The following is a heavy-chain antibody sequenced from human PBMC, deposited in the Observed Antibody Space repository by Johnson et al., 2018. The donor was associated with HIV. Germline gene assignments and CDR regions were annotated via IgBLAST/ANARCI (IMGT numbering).Heavy chain of an antibody. CDR2: ISYDGSNK. V-gene: IGHV3-30*03. Sequence: VQLVESGGGLVQPGGSLRLSCAASGFTFSIYWMTWVRQAPRKGLEWVALISYDGSNKYYADSVKVRFTISRDNSKNTLYLQMNSMRAEDTAVYYCARDRGTVTTAQMAFDIWGQGTMVTVSS. J-gene: IGHJ3*02. CDR3: ARDRGTVTTAQMAFDI. D-gene: IGHD4-17*01. CDR1: GFTFSIYW.